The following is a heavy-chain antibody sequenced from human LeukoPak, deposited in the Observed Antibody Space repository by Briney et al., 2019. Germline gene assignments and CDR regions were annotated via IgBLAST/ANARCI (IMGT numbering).Heavy chain of an antibody. CDR2: ISSDGGNK. CDR3: AKDQAAYGDYDFDY. V-gene: IGHV3-30*18. D-gene: IGHD4-17*01. CDR1: GFTFSTFG. J-gene: IGHJ4*02. Sequence: PGGSLRLSCAASGFTFSTFGMNWVRQAPGKGLEWVAVISSDGGNKHYAGSVKGRFTISRDSSKNTLSLQMNSLRAEDTAVYYCAKDQAAYGDYDFDYWGQGTLVTVSP.